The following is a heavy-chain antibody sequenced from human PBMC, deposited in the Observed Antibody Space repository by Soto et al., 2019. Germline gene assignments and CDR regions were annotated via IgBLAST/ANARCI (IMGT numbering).Heavy chain of an antibody. J-gene: IGHJ6*02. V-gene: IGHV3-33*01. Sequence: PGWSLRLSCAASGFTFSSYGMHLVRQAPGKGLEWVAFIWYDGSNKYYADSVKGRFTISRDNSKNTLYLQMNSLRAEDTAAYYCAREKFIPPILTGYFGSGYYYYGMEVWGQGTKVTVSS. D-gene: IGHD3-9*01. CDR3: AREKFIPPILTGYFGSGYYYYGMEV. CDR1: GFTFSSYG. CDR2: IWYDGSNK.